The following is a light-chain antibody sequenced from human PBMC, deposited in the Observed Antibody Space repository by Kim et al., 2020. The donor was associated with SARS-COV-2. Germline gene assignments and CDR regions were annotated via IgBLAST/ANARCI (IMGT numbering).Light chain of an antibody. CDR1: NIGSKS. V-gene: IGLV3-21*04. CDR3: QVWDSSSDHVV. J-gene: IGLJ2*01. Sequence: PGKTARITCGGNNIGSKSVHWYQQKPGQAPVLVIYYESDRPSGIPERFSGSNSGNTATLTISRVEAGDEADYYCQVWDSSSDHVVFGGGTQLTVL. CDR2: YES.